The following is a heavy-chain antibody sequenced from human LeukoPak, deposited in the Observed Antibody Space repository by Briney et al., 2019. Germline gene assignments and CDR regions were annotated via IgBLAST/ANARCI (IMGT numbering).Heavy chain of an antibody. J-gene: IGHJ4*02. CDR1: GFTFSSYA. D-gene: IGHD3-3*01. CDR3: AKALRVTIFGVVTHFDY. CDR2: ISGSGGST. Sequence: GGSLRLSCVASGFTFSSYAMSWVRQAPGKGLEWVSAISGSGGSTYYADSVKGRFTISRDNSKNTLYLQMNSLRAEDTAVYYCAKALRVTIFGVVTHFDYWGQGTLVTVSS. V-gene: IGHV3-23*01.